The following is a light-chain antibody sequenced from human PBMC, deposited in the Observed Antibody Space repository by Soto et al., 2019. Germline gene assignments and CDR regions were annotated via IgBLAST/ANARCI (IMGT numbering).Light chain of an antibody. J-gene: IGLJ2*01. CDR2: VYSDGSH. CDR3: QTWGTGIPV. Sequence: QPVLTQSPSASASLGASVKLTCTLSSGHSNYAIAWHQQQPEKGPRYLMRVYSDGSHIKGDGIPDRFSGSSSGAERYLTISSLQSEDEADYYCQTWGTGIPVFGGGTKLTVL. CDR1: SGHSNYA. V-gene: IGLV4-69*01.